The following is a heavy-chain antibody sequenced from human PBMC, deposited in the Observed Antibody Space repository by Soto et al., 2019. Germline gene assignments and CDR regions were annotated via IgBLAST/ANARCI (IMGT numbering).Heavy chain of an antibody. J-gene: IGHJ5*02. CDR3: VRSGTARSLRHSRFET. CDR1: GFTFNTYD. V-gene: IGHV3-21*01. CDR2: ITTSSAYI. D-gene: IGHD1-1*01. Sequence: EVQLVESGGGLVKPGGSLRLSCAASGFTFNTYDMNWVRQAPGKGLEWVSSITTSSAYIYYADSLKGRITISRDNVKNSLLLQMNSIRPEDTAVYSCVRSGTARSLRHSRFETWGQGTLVTVSS.